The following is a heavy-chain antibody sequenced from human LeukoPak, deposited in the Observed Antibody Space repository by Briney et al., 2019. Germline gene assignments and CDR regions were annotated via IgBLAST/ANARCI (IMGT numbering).Heavy chain of an antibody. CDR3: ARGKRVGFGELFAIDI. V-gene: IGHV4-30-2*01. J-gene: IGHJ3*02. Sequence: SETLSLTCAVSGGSISSGGYSWSWIRQPTGKGLEWIGYIYHSGSTYYNPSLKSRVTISVDRSKNQFSLKLSSVTAADTAVYYCARGKRVGFGELFAIDIWGQGTMVTVSS. CDR2: IYHSGST. D-gene: IGHD3-10*01. CDR1: GGSISSGGYS.